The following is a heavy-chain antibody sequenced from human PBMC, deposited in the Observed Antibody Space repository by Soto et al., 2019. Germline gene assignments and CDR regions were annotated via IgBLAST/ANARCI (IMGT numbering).Heavy chain of an antibody. CDR3: AKDKRTRGWSYYYYGMDV. D-gene: IGHD6-19*01. CDR2: ISGSGGST. Sequence: TGGSLRLSCAASGFTFSSYAMSWVRQAPGKGLEWVSAISGSGGSTYYADSVKGRFTISRDNSKNTLYLQMNSLRAEDTAVYYCAKDKRTRGWSYYYYGMDVWGQGTTVTVSS. J-gene: IGHJ6*02. CDR1: GFTFSSYA. V-gene: IGHV3-23*01.